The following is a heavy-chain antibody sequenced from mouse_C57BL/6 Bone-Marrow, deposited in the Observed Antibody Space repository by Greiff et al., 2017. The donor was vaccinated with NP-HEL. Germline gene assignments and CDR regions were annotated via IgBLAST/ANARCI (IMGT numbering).Heavy chain of an antibody. CDR2: ISSGSSTI. CDR1: GFTFSDYG. Sequence: EVKLMESGGGLVKPGGSLKLSCAASGFTFSDYGMHWVRQAPEKGLEWVAYISSGSSTIYYADTVKGRFTISRDNAKNTLCLQMTSLRSVDTAMYYCARSEGAMDYWGQGTSVTVSS. CDR3: ARSEGAMDY. J-gene: IGHJ4*01. V-gene: IGHV5-17*01.